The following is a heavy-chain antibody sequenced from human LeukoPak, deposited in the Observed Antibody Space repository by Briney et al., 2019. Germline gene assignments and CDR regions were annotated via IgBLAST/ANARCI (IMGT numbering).Heavy chain of an antibody. V-gene: IGHV3-23*01. CDR3: AKDGTGCGGDCYSDY. CDR2: ITSSSGNT. CDR1: GFTFDSYG. D-gene: IGHD2-21*02. J-gene: IGHJ4*02. Sequence: PGGSLRLSCAASGFTFDSYGMSWVRQAPGKGLEWVSAITSSSGNTYYADSVKGRFTISRDNSKNTLFLQMNSLRAEDTAVYYCAKDGTGCGGDCYSDYWGQGTLVTVSS.